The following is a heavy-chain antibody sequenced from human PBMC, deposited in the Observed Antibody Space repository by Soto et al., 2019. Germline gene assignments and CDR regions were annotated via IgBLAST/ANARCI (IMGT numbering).Heavy chain of an antibody. D-gene: IGHD2-2*01. V-gene: IGHV4-30-4*01. CDR2: IYYSGST. CDR1: GGSISSGDYY. CDR3: ASQEVPAASYYYGMDV. J-gene: IGHJ6*02. Sequence: SETLSLTCTVSGGSISSGDYYWSWIRQPPGKGLEWIGYIYYSGSTYYNPSLKSRVTISVDTSKNQFSLKLSSVTAADTAVYYCASQEVPAASYYYGMDVWGQGTTVTVSS.